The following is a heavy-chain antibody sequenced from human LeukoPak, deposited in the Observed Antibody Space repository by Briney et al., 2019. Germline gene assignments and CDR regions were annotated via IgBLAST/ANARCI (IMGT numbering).Heavy chain of an antibody. Sequence: PQTLSLTCTVSGGSISSGGYYWSWIRQHPGKGLEWIGYIYYSGSTYYNPSLKSRVTISVDTSKNQFSLKLSSVTAADTAVYYCARDSSPNYYDSSGMIDYWGQGTLVTVSS. V-gene: IGHV4-31*03. CDR3: ARDSSPNYYDSSGMIDY. J-gene: IGHJ4*02. D-gene: IGHD3-22*01. CDR1: GGSISSGGYY. CDR2: IYYSGST.